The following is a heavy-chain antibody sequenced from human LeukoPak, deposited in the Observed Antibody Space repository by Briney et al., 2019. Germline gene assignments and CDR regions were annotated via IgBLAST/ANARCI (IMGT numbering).Heavy chain of an antibody. J-gene: IGHJ4*02. CDR2: INPDGSGK. CDR3: AKVAPLGSSWYAFNY. Sequence: GGSLRLSCEASGFTLSTYWMNWVRQVPGKGLDWVANINPDGSGKRYVDSVKGRFTIARDNADNSLSLQMNSLRAEDTAVYYCAKVAPLGSSWYAFNYWGQGTLVTVSS. CDR1: GFTLSTYW. V-gene: IGHV3-7*03. D-gene: IGHD6-13*01.